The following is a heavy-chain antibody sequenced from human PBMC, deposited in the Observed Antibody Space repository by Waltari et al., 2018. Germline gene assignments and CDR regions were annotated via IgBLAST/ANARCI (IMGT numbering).Heavy chain of an antibody. CDR1: GFSFSNSW. V-gene: IGHV3-7*01. J-gene: IGHJ4*02. CDR3: ASGDSMDY. D-gene: IGHD2-15*01. CDR2: IKQDGSEK. Sequence: EVQLVESGGGLVQPGGSLRLSCAASGFSFSNSWMYWVRQASGKGLEWVANIKQDGSEKFYVDSVKGRFTISRDNAKNSLFLQMNSLTAEDTALYYCASGDSMDYWGQGTLVTVSS.